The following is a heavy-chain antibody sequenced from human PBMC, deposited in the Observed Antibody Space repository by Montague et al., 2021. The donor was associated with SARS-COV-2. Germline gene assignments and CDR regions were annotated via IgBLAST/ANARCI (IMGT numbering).Heavy chain of an antibody. V-gene: IGHV4-39*01. CDR1: GGSISSSSYY. CDR2: IYYSGST. J-gene: IGHJ5*02. CDR3: ARLKAPYCSSTSCYSASWFDP. Sequence: SETLSLTGTVSGGSISSSSYYWGWIRQPPGKGLEWIGSIYYSGSTYYNPSLKSRVTISVDTSKNQFSLKLSSVTAADTAVYYCARLKAPYCSSTSCYSASWFDPWGQGTLVTVSS. D-gene: IGHD2-2*01.